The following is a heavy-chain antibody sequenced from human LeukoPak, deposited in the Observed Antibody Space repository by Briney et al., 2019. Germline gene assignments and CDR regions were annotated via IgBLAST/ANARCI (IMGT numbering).Heavy chain of an antibody. J-gene: IGHJ4*02. V-gene: IGHV4-4*07. CDR2: IYTSGST. CDR1: GGSINNYY. Sequence: SETLSLTCTVSGGSINNYYWNWIRQPAGKGLEWIGRIYTSGSTNYNPSLKSRVTMSVDTSKNQFSLKLSSVTAADTAVYYCARDEYYYGSGSYYTFDYWGQGTLVTVSS. D-gene: IGHD3-10*01. CDR3: ARDEYYYGSGSYYTFDY.